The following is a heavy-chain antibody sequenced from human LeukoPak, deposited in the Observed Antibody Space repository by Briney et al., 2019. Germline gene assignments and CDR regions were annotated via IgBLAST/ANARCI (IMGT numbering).Heavy chain of an antibody. Sequence: GGSLRLSCAASGFTFSSYAMSWVRQAPGKGLEWVSAISGSGGSTYYADSVKGRFTISRDNSKNTLYLQMNSLRAEDTAVYYCAKMPYGGNPGPNWFDPWGQGTLVTVSS. J-gene: IGHJ5*02. V-gene: IGHV3-23*01. CDR1: GFTFSSYA. CDR2: ISGSGGST. CDR3: AKMPYGGNPGPNWFDP. D-gene: IGHD4-23*01.